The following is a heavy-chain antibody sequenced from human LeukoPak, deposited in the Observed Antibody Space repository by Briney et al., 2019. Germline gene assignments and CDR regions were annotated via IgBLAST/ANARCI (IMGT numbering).Heavy chain of an antibody. CDR1: GGSIRSFY. V-gene: IGHV4-4*07. J-gene: IGHJ4*02. CDR3: GRDHYSGHEYFDY. Sequence: SETLSLTCTVSGGSIRSFYWSWIRQPAGKGLEWIGRVYSSGSTKYNPSLKSRVTLSVGRSKNQFSLKVSSVTAADTAVYYCGRDHYSGHEYFDYWGQGTLVTVSS. CDR2: VYSSGST. D-gene: IGHD5-12*01.